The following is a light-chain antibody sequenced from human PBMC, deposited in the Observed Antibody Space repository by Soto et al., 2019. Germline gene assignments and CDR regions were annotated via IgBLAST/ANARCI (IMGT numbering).Light chain of an antibody. CDR2: GVS. V-gene: IGLV2-14*01. J-gene: IGLJ1*01. CDR1: ITDIGAYNY. CDR3: SSYAGSSNV. Sequence: QSALTQPASVSGSPGQSITISCTGTITDIGAYNYVSWYQQHPGKAPKLLIYGVSSRPSGVSNRFSGSKSGNAAYLTISGLQADDEAEYYCSSYAGSSNVFGTGTKLTVL.